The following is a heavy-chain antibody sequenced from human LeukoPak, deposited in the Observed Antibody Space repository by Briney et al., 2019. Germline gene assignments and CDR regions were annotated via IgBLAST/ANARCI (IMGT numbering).Heavy chain of an antibody. CDR1: GYTFTSYG. J-gene: IGHJ4*02. V-gene: IGHV1-18*01. Sequence: GASVKVSCKASGYTFTSYGISWVRQAPGQGLEWMGWISAYNGNTNYAQKLRGRVTMTTDTSTSTAYMELRSLRSDDTAVYYCARDGLRFLEWLFDAFDYWGQGTLVTVSS. D-gene: IGHD3-3*01. CDR2: ISAYNGNT. CDR3: ARDGLRFLEWLFDAFDY.